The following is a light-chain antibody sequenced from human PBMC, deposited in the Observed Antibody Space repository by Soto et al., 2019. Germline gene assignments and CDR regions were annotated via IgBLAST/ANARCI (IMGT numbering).Light chain of an antibody. CDR1: QSLVSSDGNTY. V-gene: IGKV2-30*01. CDR3: MQGTHWPLT. J-gene: IGKJ3*01. Sequence: DVVMTQSPLSLPVTLGQPASISCRSSQSLVSSDGNTYLNWFQQRPGQSPRRLIYYVSNRDSGVPDRFSVSGSGTDFTLRISRVEAEDVGVYYCMQGTHWPLTFGPGTKVDIK. CDR2: YVS.